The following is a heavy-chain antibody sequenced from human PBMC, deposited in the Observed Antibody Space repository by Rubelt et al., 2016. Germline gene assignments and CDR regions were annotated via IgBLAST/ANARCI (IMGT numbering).Heavy chain of an antibody. Sequence: GGCLRLSCAASGFTFSSYGMNWVRQAPGKGLEWVSGISGSGDTTYYTDSVKGRFTISRDNSKSTLYLQVNSLSAEDTAVYYCVRGYLSNSFDQWGQGTLVTASS. CDR1: GFTFSSYG. J-gene: IGHJ4*02. CDR2: ISGSGDTT. D-gene: IGHD2-21*01. V-gene: IGHV3-23*01. CDR3: VRGYLSNSFDQ.